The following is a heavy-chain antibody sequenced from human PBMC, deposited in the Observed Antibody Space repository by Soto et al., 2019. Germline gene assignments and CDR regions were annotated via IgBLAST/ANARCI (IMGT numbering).Heavy chain of an antibody. V-gene: IGHV4-34*01. J-gene: IGHJ4*02. CDR1: GGSFSGSY. CDR3: ARDKNTRLFDY. CDR2: INHSGST. D-gene: IGHD2-15*01. Sequence: PSVTLSLTCAVYGGSFSGSYWTWFRQPPGTGLEWIGEINHSGSTNYNPSLKSRVTISVDTSKNQFSLKLTSVTAADAAVYYCARDKNTRLFDYWGQGTLVTVSS.